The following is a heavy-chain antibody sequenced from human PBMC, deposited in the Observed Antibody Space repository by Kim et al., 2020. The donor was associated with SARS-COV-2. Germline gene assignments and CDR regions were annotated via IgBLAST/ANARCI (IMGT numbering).Heavy chain of an antibody. J-gene: IGHJ2*01. V-gene: IGHV4-59*01. CDR2: IYYSGST. CDR1: GGSISSYY. D-gene: IGHD1-26*01. Sequence: SETLSLTCTVSGGSISSYYWSWIRQPPGKGLEWIGYIYYSGSTNYNPSLKSRVTISVDTSKNQFSLKLSSVTAADTTVYYCARIGEKNSGSPRWWYFDLWGRGTLVTVSS. CDR3: ARIGEKNSGSPRWWYFDL.